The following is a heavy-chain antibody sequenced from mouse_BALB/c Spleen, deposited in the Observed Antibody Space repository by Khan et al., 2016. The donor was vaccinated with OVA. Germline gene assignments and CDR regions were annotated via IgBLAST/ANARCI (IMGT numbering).Heavy chain of an antibody. CDR1: GYTFTNYG. V-gene: IGHV9-1*02. CDR3: ARILSYWYSDV. Sequence: QIQLVQSGPELKKPGETVKISCKASGYTFTNYGMNWVKQAPGKGLKWMGWINTYTGEPTYADDFKGRFVFSLETSASTAYLQIRNLKNEDMTTYFCARILSYWYSDVWGEGTTVTVSS. J-gene: IGHJ1*01. CDR2: INTYTGEP.